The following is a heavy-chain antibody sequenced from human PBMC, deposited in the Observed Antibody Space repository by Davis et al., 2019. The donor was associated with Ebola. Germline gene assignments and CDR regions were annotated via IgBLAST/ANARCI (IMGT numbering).Heavy chain of an antibody. Sequence: AASVKVSCKASDYTFTNYGVSWVRQAPGQGLEWMGWISGYTGDTKYTQEFQGRVTMTTDTSTSTAYMGLRSLRSDDTAVYYCARDGGGSVVVVTATAPFDYWGQGTLVTVSS. D-gene: IGHD2-21*02. CDR1: DYTFTNYG. CDR3: ARDGGGSVVVVTATAPFDY. CDR2: ISGYTGDT. J-gene: IGHJ4*02. V-gene: IGHV1-18*04.